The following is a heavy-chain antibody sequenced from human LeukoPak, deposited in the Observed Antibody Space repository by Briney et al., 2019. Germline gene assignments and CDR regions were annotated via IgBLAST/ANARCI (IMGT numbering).Heavy chain of an antibody. Sequence: GESLRLSCAVSGFTISNYAMSWVRQARGKGLELVSVIGGSGGSTYYAGSVKGRFTMSRDNSKSTLYLQMNNLRAEDTAVYYCAKDLREYCSNTNCNAYDYWGQGALVTVSS. V-gene: IGHV3-23*01. J-gene: IGHJ4*02. CDR2: IGGSGGST. CDR3: AKDLREYCSNTNCNAYDY. D-gene: IGHD2-2*01. CDR1: GFTISNYA.